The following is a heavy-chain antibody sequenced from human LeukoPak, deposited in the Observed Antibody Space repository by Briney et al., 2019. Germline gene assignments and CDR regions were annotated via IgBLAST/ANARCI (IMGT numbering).Heavy chain of an antibody. J-gene: IGHJ4*02. CDR2: LSGTVGSS. D-gene: IGHD6-19*01. CDR3: AKDRGRIAVAGIDY. CDR1: GFTFSSHA. Sequence: GGALRLSCAATGFTFSSHAMSWVRQAPGKGLEWVSALSGTVGSSYYADSVKCRFTISRDNSKITLYLQMSSLRAEDTAVYYCAKDRGRIAVAGIDYWGQGTLVTVSS. V-gene: IGHV3-23*01.